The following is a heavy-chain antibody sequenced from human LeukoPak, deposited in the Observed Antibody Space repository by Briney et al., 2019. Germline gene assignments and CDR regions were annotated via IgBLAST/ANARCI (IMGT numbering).Heavy chain of an antibody. Sequence: SETLSLTCTVPGGSISSYYWSWIRQPPGKGLEWIGYIYTSGSTNYNPSLESRVTISVDTSKNHFSLKLSSVTAADTAVYYCARTVVVTAIRYFDYWGQGTLVTVSS. CDR3: ARTVVVTAIRYFDY. D-gene: IGHD2-21*02. V-gene: IGHV4-4*09. CDR2: IYTSGST. J-gene: IGHJ4*02. CDR1: GGSISSYY.